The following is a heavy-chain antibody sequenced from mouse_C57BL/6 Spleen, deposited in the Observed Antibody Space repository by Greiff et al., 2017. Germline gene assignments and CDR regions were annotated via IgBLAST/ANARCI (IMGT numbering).Heavy chain of an antibody. Sequence: EVKLQESGPGLVKPSQSLSLTCSVTGYSITSGYYWNWIRQFPGNKLEWMGYISYDGSNNYNPSLKNRISITRDTSKNQFFLKLNAVTTEDTATYYSAIGAMDYWGQGTSVTVSS. J-gene: IGHJ4*01. V-gene: IGHV3-6*01. CDR2: ISYDGSN. CDR1: GYSITSGYY. CDR3: AIGAMDY.